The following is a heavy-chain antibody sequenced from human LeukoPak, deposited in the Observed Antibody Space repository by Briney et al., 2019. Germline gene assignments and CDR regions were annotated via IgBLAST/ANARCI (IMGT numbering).Heavy chain of an antibody. D-gene: IGHD2-21*01. CDR3: ARGLGHMVAKTHDFYYYGMDV. CDR2: INSSGGST. J-gene: IGHJ6*02. CDR1: GYTFTSYY. V-gene: IGHV1-46*01. Sequence: ASVKVSCKASGYTFTSYYIHWVRQAPGHGLEWMGIINSSGGSTTYAQKFQGRVTMTRDTSTSRAYMELSSLRSEDTAVYYCARGLGHMVAKTHDFYYYGMDVWGQGTTVTVSS.